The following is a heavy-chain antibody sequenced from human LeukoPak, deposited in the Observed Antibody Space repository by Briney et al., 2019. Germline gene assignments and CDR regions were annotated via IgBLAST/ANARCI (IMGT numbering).Heavy chain of an antibody. CDR1: GFTFSSYA. V-gene: IGHV3-30-3*01. J-gene: IGHJ6*03. CDR3: ARGRDDSSSWYEYYYYYYMDV. CDR2: ISYDGSNK. Sequence: QPGGSLRLSCAASGFTFSSYAMHWVRQAPGKGLEWVAVISYDGSNKYYADSVKGRFTISRDNSKNTLYLQMNSLRAEDSAVYYCARGRDDSSSWYEYYYYYYMDVWGKGSTVTVSS. D-gene: IGHD6-13*01.